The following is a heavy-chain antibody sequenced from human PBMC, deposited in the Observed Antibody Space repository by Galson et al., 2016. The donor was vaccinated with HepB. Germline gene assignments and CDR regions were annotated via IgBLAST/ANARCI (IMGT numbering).Heavy chain of an antibody. V-gene: IGHV4-39*01. D-gene: IGHD6-19*01. CDR1: GASISGSAYY. CDR2: IYYTENT. CDR3: ATGIVWAGKSYYYYMDV. Sequence: SETLSLTCTVSGASISGSAYYWGWIRQPPGRGLEWIGSIYYTENTYYNPSLKSRVAISVDTSKNQFSLRLNSVTAADTGLYYCATGIVWAGKSYYYYMDVWGKGTTVTVSS. J-gene: IGHJ6*03.